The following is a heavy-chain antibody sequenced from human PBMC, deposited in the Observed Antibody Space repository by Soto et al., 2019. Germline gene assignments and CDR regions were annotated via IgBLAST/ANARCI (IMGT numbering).Heavy chain of an antibody. CDR1: GFTFSYYW. CDR2: IHSDGSST. Sequence: VQLLESGGGVVQPGGSLRLSCAASGFTFSYYWMHWVRQAPGMGLVWVSRIHSDGSSTTYADSVKGRFTISRDNARNTLYLQMNSLRAEDTAVYYCARGDRGAFDLWGQGTVLTVSS. V-gene: IGHV3-74*01. D-gene: IGHD1-26*01. CDR3: ARGDRGAFDL. J-gene: IGHJ3*01.